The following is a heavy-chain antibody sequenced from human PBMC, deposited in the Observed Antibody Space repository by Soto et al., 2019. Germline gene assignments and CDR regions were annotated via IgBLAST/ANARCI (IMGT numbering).Heavy chain of an antibody. CDR1: GVSITSYY. CDR3: ATSYGNAWYTY. Sequence: SETLSLTCTVSGVSITSYYWSWIRQSPGKGLEWIGFISYSGNTNYNPSLKSRVIISRDTSRNEFSLRLTSVTAADTAVYYCATSYGNAWYTYWGQGTQVTVSS. D-gene: IGHD6-13*01. V-gene: IGHV4-59*08. CDR2: ISYSGNT. J-gene: IGHJ4*02.